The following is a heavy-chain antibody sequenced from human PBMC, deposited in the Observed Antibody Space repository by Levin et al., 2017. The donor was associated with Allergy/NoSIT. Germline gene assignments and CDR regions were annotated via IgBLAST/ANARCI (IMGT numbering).Heavy chain of an antibody. Sequence: ASVKVSCKASGYTFTSYYMHWVRQAPGQGLEWMGIINPSGGSTSYAQKFQGRVTMTRDTSTSTVYMELSSLRSEDTAVYYCARREPTQEGYCSGGSCRHYYYGMDVWGQGTTVTVSS. CDR3: ARREPTQEGYCSGGSCRHYYYGMDV. CDR1: GYTFTSYY. J-gene: IGHJ6*02. CDR2: INPSGGST. V-gene: IGHV1-46*01. D-gene: IGHD2-15*01.